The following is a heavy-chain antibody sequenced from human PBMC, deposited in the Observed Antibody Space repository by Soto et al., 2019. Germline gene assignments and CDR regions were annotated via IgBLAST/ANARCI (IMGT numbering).Heavy chain of an antibody. D-gene: IGHD6-13*01. CDR2: IYYSGRT. CDR1: GGSISSYY. CDR3: ARDSGSSWSFDY. V-gene: IGHV4-59*01. J-gene: IGHJ4*02. Sequence: SETLSLTCTVSGGSISSYYWSWIRQPPGKGLEWIGYIYYSGRTNYNPSLKSRVTISVDTSKNQFSLKLSSVTAADTAVYYCARDSGSSWSFDYWGQGTLVTVSS.